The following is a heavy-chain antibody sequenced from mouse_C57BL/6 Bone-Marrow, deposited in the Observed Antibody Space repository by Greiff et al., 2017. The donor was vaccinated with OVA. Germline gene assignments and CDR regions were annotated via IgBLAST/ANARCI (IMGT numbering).Heavy chain of an antibody. CDR1: GYSITSGYY. D-gene: IGHD1-1*01. CDR3: AREGYYGSSAFDY. V-gene: IGHV3-6*01. Sequence: VQLQQSGPGLVKPSQSLSLTCSVTGYSITSGYYWNWIRQFPGNKLEWMGYISYDGSNNYNPSLKNRISITRDTSKNQFFLKLNSVTTEDTATYYCAREGYYGSSAFDYWGQGTTLTVSS. J-gene: IGHJ2*01. CDR2: ISYDGSN.